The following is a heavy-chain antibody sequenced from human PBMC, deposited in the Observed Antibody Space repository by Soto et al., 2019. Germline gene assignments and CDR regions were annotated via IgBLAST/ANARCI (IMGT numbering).Heavy chain of an antibody. V-gene: IGHV1-69*13. CDR2: IIPIFGTA. Sequence: SVKVSCKASGGSFSSYAISWVRQAPGQGLEWMGGIIPIFGTANYAQKFQGRVTITADESTSTAYMELSSLRSEDTAVYYCARLGYSSSPAGDYWGQGTLVTVSS. D-gene: IGHD6-6*01. CDR3: ARLGYSSSPAGDY. J-gene: IGHJ4*02. CDR1: GGSFSSYA.